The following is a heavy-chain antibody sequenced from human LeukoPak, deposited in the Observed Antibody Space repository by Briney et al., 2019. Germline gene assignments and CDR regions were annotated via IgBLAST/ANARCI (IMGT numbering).Heavy chain of an antibody. Sequence: GGSLRLSCAVSGFTVSGNYMTWVRQAPGKGLDWVSVIYTGGTTYYRDSVKGRFTISRDNSKNTVYLRMDSLRPEDTAVYCCASGPTYDYVRVILYWGQGTLVTVSS. CDR1: GFTVSGNY. J-gene: IGHJ4*02. D-gene: IGHD3-16*01. CDR2: IYTGGTT. CDR3: ASGPTYDYVRVILY. V-gene: IGHV3-53*05.